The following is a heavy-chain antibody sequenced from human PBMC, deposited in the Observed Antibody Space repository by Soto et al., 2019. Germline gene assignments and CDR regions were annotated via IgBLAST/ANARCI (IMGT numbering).Heavy chain of an antibody. D-gene: IGHD5-12*01. CDR1: GGSFSGYY. CDR3: ASGYSGYDRNYYYYMDV. V-gene: IGHV4-34*01. J-gene: IGHJ6*03. Sequence: SETLSLTCAVYGGSFSGYYWSWIRQPPGKGLEWIGEINHSGSTNYNPSLKSRVTISVDTSKNQFSLKLSSVTAADTAVYYCASGYSGYDRNYYYYMDVWGKGTTVTVSS. CDR2: INHSGST.